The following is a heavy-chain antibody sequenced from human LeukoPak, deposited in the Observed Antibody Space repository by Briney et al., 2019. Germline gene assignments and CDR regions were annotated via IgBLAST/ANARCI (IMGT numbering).Heavy chain of an antibody. V-gene: IGHV1-69*13. CDR1: GGTFSSYA. Sequence: SVKVSCKASGGTFSSYAISWVRQAPGQGLEWMGGIIPIFGTANYAQKFQGRVTITADESTSTAYMELSSLRSEDTVVYYCARALWGSGSYTRPGGYYYYYMDVWGKGTTVTISS. J-gene: IGHJ6*03. D-gene: IGHD3-10*01. CDR2: IIPIFGTA. CDR3: ARALWGSGSYTRPGGYYYYYMDV.